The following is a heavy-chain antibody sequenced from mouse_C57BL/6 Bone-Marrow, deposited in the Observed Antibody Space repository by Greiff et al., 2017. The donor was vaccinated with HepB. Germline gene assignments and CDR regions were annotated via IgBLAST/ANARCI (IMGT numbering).Heavy chain of an antibody. D-gene: IGHD1-1*01. CDR2: IDPSDSET. Sequence: QVHVKQPGAELVRPGSSVKLSCKASGYTFTSYWMHWVKQRPIQGLEWIGNIDPSDSETHYNQKFKDKATLTVDKSSSTAYMQLSSLTSEDSAVYYCASGGYGSSYWYFDVWGTGTTVTVSS. J-gene: IGHJ1*03. CDR3: ASGGYGSSYWYFDV. CDR1: GYTFTSYW. V-gene: IGHV1-52*01.